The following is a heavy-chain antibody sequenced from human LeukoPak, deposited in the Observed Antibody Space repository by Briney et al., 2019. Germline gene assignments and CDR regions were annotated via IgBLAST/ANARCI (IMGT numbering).Heavy chain of an antibody. V-gene: IGHV4-34*01. D-gene: IGHD5-18*01. J-gene: IGHJ2*01. CDR1: GGSFSGYY. CDR2: INHSGST. CDR3: ARGKYIYGYWYFDL. Sequence: SETLSLTCAVYGGSFSGYYWSWIRQPPGKGLEWIGEINHSGSTNYNPSLKSRVTISEDTSKNQFSLTLSSVTAADTAVYYCARGKYIYGYWYFDLWGRGTLVTVSS.